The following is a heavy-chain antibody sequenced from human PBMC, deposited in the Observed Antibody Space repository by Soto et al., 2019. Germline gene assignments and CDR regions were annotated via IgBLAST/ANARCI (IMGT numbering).Heavy chain of an antibody. CDR1: GSTFSHYG. CDR3: ARYSGKYQGPIDY. Sequence: GGSLRLSCAASGSTFSHYGIHWVRQAPGKGLEWLAVISYDGSNKHYADSVKGRFTVSRDNSKNTLYLQMNSLRAEDTAVYFCARYSGKYQGPIDYWGQGALVTVSS. CDR2: ISYDGSNK. J-gene: IGHJ4*02. V-gene: IGHV3-30*03. D-gene: IGHD1-26*01.